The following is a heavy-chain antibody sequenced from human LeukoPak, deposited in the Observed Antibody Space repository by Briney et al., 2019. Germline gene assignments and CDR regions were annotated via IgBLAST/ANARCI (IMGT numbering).Heavy chain of an antibody. Sequence: PSETLSLTCTVSGGSISSYYWSWIRQPPGKGLEWIGYIYYSGSTNYNPSLKSRVTISVDTSKNQFSLKLSSVTAADTAVYYCARAAKPPRKYYGILTGYYPLDYWGQGTLVTVSS. CDR1: GGSISSYY. CDR3: ARAAKPPRKYYGILTGYYPLDY. D-gene: IGHD3-9*01. CDR2: IYYSGST. V-gene: IGHV4-59*08. J-gene: IGHJ4*02.